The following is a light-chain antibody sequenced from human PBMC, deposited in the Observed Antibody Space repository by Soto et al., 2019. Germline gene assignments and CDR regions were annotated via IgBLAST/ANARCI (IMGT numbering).Light chain of an antibody. V-gene: IGLV2-8*01. CDR1: SSDVGGYNY. CDR3: SSYSGXNYHYV. CDR2: EVS. J-gene: IGLJ1*01. Sequence: QSALTQPPSASGSFGQSVTIPCTGTSSDVGGYNYVSWYQQHPGKAPKLMIYEVSERPSGVPDRFSGSKSGNTASLTVSELQADDEADYYCSSYSGXNYHYVFGTGTKVTVL.